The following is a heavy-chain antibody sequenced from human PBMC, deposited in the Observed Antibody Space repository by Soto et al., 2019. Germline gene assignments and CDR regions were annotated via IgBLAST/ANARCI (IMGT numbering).Heavy chain of an antibody. Sequence: SETLSLTCAVSGGSISSGGYSWNWIRQPPGKGLEWIGYIYHSGSTLYKPSLKSRVTISVDKSKNQFSLKLTSVTAADTAVYYCARDIYCSGGSCYSNGMDVWGQGTTVTVSS. D-gene: IGHD2-15*01. V-gene: IGHV4-30-2*01. CDR2: IYHSGST. J-gene: IGHJ6*02. CDR3: ARDIYCSGGSCYSNGMDV. CDR1: GGSISSGGYS.